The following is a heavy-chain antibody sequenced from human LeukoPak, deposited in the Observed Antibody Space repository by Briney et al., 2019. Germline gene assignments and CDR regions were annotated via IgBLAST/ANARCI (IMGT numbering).Heavy chain of an antibody. J-gene: IGHJ4*02. CDR1: GFTFSSYE. V-gene: IGHV3-48*03. CDR2: ISSSGSTI. CDR3: AKSGVVVTAMFDY. Sequence: PGGSLRLSCAASGFTFSSYEMNWVRQAPGKGLEWVSYISSSGSTIYYADSVKGRFTISRDNAKNSLYLQMNSLRAEDTAVYYCAKSGVVVTAMFDYWGQGTLVTVSS. D-gene: IGHD2-21*02.